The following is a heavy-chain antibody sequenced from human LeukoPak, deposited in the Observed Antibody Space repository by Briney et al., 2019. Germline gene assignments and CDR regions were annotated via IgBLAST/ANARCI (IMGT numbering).Heavy chain of an antibody. J-gene: IGHJ4*02. V-gene: IGHV1-18*01. D-gene: IGHD3-10*01. CDR3: APVVRGVIITPGDY. Sequence: ASVKVSCKASGYTFTSYGISWVRQAPGQGLEWMGWISAYNGNTNYAQELQGRVTMTTDTSTSTAYMELRSLRSDDTAVYYCAPVVRGVIITPGDYWGQGTLVTVSS. CDR2: ISAYNGNT. CDR1: GYTFTSYG.